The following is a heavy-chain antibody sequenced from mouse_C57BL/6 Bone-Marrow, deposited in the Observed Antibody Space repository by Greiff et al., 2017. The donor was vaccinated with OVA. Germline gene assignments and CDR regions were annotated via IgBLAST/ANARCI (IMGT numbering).Heavy chain of an antibody. CDR1: GFTFSSYA. J-gene: IGHJ1*03. D-gene: IGHD4-1*01. Sequence: EVQGVESGGGLVKPGGSLKLSCAASGFTFSSYAMSWVRQTPVKRLEWVATISDGGSYTYYPDNVKGRFTISRDNAKNNLYLQMSHLKSEDTAMYYCARDELGLRYFDVWGTGTTVTVSS. CDR2: ISDGGSYT. V-gene: IGHV5-4*01. CDR3: ARDELGLRYFDV.